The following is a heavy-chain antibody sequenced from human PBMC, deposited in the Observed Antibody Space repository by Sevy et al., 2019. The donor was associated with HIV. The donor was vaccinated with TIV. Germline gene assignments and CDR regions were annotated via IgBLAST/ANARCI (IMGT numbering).Heavy chain of an antibody. CDR1: GFTFSSYA. CDR3: AKGHDFWSGYYKYYGMDV. Sequence: GGSLRLSCAASGFTFSSYAMSWVRQAPGKGLEWVSAISGSGGSTYYADSVKGRFTISRDNSKNTLYLQMNSLRAEDTAVYYCAKGHDFWSGYYKYYGMDVWGQRTTVTVSS. D-gene: IGHD3-3*01. J-gene: IGHJ6*02. V-gene: IGHV3-23*01. CDR2: ISGSGGST.